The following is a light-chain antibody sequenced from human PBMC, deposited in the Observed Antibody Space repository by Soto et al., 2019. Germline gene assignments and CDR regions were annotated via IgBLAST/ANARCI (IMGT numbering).Light chain of an antibody. CDR2: EGS. CDR1: GSDVGSYNL. CDR3: CSYAGSSTFSYV. J-gene: IGLJ1*01. V-gene: IGLV2-23*03. Sequence: QSVLTQPASVSGSPGQSITISCTGTGSDVGSYNLVSWYQQHPGKAPKLMIYEGSKRPSGVSNRFSGPKSGNTASLTISGLQAEDEADYYCCSYAGSSTFSYVFGTGTKVTVL.